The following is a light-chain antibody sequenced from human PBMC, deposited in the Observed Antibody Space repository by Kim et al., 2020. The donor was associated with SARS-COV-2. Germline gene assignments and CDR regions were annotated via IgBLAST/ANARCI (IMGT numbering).Light chain of an antibody. J-gene: IGLJ2*01. CDR1: GVNNGSNA. V-gene: IGLV1-36*01. Sequence: QTLAITGPGRGVNNGSNAVNWCHQFPGKAPSLRISYDDDLTAGVSDQFSASKSVNAASLDISGLQSEDEAGYYCGTWDDSLTGPVFGGGTQLTVL. CDR3: GTWDDSLTGPV. CDR2: YDD.